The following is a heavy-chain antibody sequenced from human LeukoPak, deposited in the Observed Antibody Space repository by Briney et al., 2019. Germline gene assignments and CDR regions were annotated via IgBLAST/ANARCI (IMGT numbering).Heavy chain of an antibody. CDR1: GGSISSSSYY. CDR2: IYYSGST. V-gene: IGHV4-39*01. CDR3: ARHGYYYYYMDV. Sequence: SETLSLTCTVSGGSISSSSYYWGWIRHPPGPGLEWIGSIYYSGSTYYNPSLKSRATISVDTSKNQFSLNLSSVTAADTAVYYCARHGYYYYYMDVWGKGTTVTVSS. J-gene: IGHJ6*03.